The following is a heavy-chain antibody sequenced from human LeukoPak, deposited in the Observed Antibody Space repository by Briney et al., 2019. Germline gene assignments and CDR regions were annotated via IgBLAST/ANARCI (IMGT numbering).Heavy chain of an antibody. V-gene: IGHV3-7*05. CDR3: AKYLGSSLPNYYYYGMDV. J-gene: IGHJ6*02. Sequence: QTGGSLRLSCAASGFTFSSYWMSWARQAPGKGLEWVANIKQDGSEKYYVDSVKGRFTISRDNAKNSLYLQMNSLRAEDTAVYYCAKYLGSSLPNYYYYGMDVWGQGTTVTVSS. CDR2: IKQDGSEK. D-gene: IGHD6-13*01. CDR1: GFTFSSYW.